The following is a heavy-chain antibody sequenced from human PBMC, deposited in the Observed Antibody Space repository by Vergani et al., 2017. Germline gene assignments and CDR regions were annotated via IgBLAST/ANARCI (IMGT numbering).Heavy chain of an antibody. V-gene: IGHV3-33*01. CDR3: ARDLVDSSGYYGGGYYYYGMDV. D-gene: IGHD3-22*01. J-gene: IGHJ6*02. CDR2: IWYDGSNK. CDR1: GFTFSSYG. Sequence: QVQLVESGGGVVQPGRSLRLSCAASGFTFSSYGMHWVRQAPGKGLEWVAVIWYDGSNKYYADSVKGRFTISRDNSKHTLYLQMNSLRAEDTAVYYCARDLVDSSGYYGGGYYYYGMDVWGQGTTVTVSS.